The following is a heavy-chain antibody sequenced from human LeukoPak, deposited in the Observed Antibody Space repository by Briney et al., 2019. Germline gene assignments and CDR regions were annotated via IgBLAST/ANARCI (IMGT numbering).Heavy chain of an antibody. CDR1: GFTFSNYV. V-gene: IGHV3-23*01. Sequence: GGSLRLSCAASGFTFSNYVMSWVRQAPGKGLEWVSSINHSGGNTYYADSVKGRFTISRDSSKNTLYLQMNSLRAEDTALYYCAKVRIAVAGTRYGYFDCWGQEPWSPSPQ. CDR2: INHSGGNT. D-gene: IGHD6-19*01. J-gene: IGHJ4*01. CDR3: AKVRIAVAGTRYGYFDC.